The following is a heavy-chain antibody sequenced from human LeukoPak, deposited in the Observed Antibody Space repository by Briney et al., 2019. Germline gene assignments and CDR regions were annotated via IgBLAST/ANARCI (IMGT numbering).Heavy chain of an antibody. CDR1: GGSFSSYY. J-gene: IGHJ4*02. V-gene: IGHV4-34*01. Sequence: PSETLSLTCAVSGGSFSSYYWSWIRQPPGKGLEWIGEINHSGSTNYNPSLKSRVTISVDTSKNQFSLKLSSVTAADTAVYYCARGGSYYDFWSGYLSDDYWGQGTLVTVSS. D-gene: IGHD3-3*01. CDR2: INHSGST. CDR3: ARGGSYYDFWSGYLSDDY.